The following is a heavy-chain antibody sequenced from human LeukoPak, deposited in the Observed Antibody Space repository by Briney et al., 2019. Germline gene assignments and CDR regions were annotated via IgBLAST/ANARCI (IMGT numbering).Heavy chain of an antibody. V-gene: IGHV1-69*04. J-gene: IGHJ4*02. CDR1: GGTFSSYA. CDR2: IIPILGIA. D-gene: IGHD2-15*01. Sequence: SVKVSCKASGGTFSSYAISWMRQAPGQGLEWMGRIIPILGIANYAQKFQGRVTITADKSTSTAYMELSSLRSEDTAVYYCARDLVCSGGSCYGSGDWGQGTLVTVSS. CDR3: ARDLVCSGGSCYGSGD.